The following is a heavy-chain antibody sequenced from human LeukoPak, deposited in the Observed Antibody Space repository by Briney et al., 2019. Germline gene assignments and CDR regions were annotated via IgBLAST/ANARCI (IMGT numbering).Heavy chain of an antibody. CDR3: ARFKTPYPIWFGELSGWFDP. J-gene: IGHJ5*02. V-gene: IGHV4-61*02. D-gene: IGHD3-10*01. CDR2: IYTSGRT. Sequence: SQTLSLTCTVYGGSISSGSYYWSWIRQPAGKGLEWIGRIYTSGRTNYNPSLKSRVTISLDTSKNQFSLKLSSVTAADTAVYYCARFKTPYPIWFGELSGWFDPWGQGTLVTVSS. CDR1: GGSISSGSYY.